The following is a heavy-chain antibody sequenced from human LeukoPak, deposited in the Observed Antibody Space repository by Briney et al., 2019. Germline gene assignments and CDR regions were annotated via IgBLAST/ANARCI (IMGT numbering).Heavy chain of an antibody. CDR3: AKRPDCSTTNCFRFEY. D-gene: IGHD2-2*01. V-gene: IGHV3-23*01. J-gene: IGHJ4*02. Sequence: PGGSLPLSCAATGFTFSTSAMSWVRQAPGKGLEWVSSISGDGGSTYYAESVKGRFTISRDNANNTLYLQMNSLRAEDTAVYYCAKRPDCSTTNCFRFEYWGQGTLVTVSS. CDR1: GFTFSTSA. CDR2: ISGDGGST.